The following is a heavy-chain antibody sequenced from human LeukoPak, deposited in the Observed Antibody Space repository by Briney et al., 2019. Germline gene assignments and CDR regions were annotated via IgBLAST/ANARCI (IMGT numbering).Heavy chain of an antibody. CDR1: GGSISSGGYY. J-gene: IGHJ4*02. Sequence: PSETLSLTCTVSGGSISSGGYYWSWIRQHPGKGLEWIGYIYYSGSTYYNPSLKSRVTISVDTSKNQFSLKLSSVTAADTAVYYCAQQARYSYGLDYWGQGTLVTVSS. CDR2: IYYSGST. D-gene: IGHD5-18*01. V-gene: IGHV4-31*03. CDR3: AQQARYSYGLDY.